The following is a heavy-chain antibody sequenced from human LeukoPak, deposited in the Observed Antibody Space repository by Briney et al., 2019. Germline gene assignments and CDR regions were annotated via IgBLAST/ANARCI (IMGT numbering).Heavy chain of an antibody. CDR3: ARKESGSNYYFDY. Sequence: SETLSLTCTVSGGSISSYYWSWIRQPPGKGLEWIGYIYYSGSTNYNPSLKSRVTISVDTSKNQFSLKLNSVTAADTAVYYCARKESGSNYYFDYWGQGTLVTVSS. J-gene: IGHJ4*02. CDR2: IYYSGST. D-gene: IGHD2-15*01. V-gene: IGHV4-59*01. CDR1: GGSISSYY.